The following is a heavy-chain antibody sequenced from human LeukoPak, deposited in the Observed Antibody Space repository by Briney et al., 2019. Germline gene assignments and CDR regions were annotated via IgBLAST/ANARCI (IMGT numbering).Heavy chain of an antibody. V-gene: IGHV4-59*08. CDR2: IYSSGST. D-gene: IGHD6-13*01. CDR1: GGSISRYY. CDR3: ARHRYSSSWYV. J-gene: IGHJ4*02. Sequence: SETLSLTCTVSGGSISRYYWGCMREPPGGAVEWIGYIYSSGSTNNNPSLKSRVTISGDTSKNQFSLKLSSVTAAGTAVYYCARHRYSSSWYVRGQGTLVTVSS.